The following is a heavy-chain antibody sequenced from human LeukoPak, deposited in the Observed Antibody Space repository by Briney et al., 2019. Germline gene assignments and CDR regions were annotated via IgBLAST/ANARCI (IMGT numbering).Heavy chain of an antibody. CDR1: GGSISSSSYY. CDR2: IYYSGST. J-gene: IGHJ6*03. Sequence: SETLSLTCTVSGGSISSSSYYWGWIRQPPGKGLEWIGSIYYSGSTYYNPSLKSRVTISVDTSKNQFSLQLTSVTAADTAVYYCARVGATYPHYYMDVWGKGTTVTVAS. V-gene: IGHV4-39*01. CDR3: ARVGATYPHYYMDV. D-gene: IGHD3-16*01.